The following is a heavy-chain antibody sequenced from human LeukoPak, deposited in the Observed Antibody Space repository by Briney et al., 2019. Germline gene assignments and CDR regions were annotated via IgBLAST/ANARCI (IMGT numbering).Heavy chain of an antibody. CDR1: GGSISSYY. CDR3: ARHHTYYYDSSGYSHIPHFDY. V-gene: IGHV4-4*09. CDR2: IYTSGST. J-gene: IGHJ4*02. D-gene: IGHD3-22*01. Sequence: KPSETLSLTCSVSGGSISSYYWSWIRQPPGKGLEWIGYIYTSGSTNYNPSLKSRVTISVDTSKNQFSLKLSSVTAADTAVYYCARHHTYYYDSSGYSHIPHFDYWGQGTLVTVSS.